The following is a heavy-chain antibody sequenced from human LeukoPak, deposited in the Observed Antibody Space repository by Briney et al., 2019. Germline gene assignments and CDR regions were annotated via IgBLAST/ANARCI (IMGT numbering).Heavy chain of an antibody. CDR3: ARDLSLKNWFDP. CDR1: GYSFTDYA. CDR2: INTANGKT. V-gene: IGHV1-3*04. Sequence: ASVKVSCKTSGYSFTDYAMHWVRQAPGQRLEWMGWINTANGKTKYSQKFQHRVTITRDTSATTAYMELSSLRSEDTAVFYCARDLSLKNWFDPWGLGTLVTVSS. J-gene: IGHJ5*02.